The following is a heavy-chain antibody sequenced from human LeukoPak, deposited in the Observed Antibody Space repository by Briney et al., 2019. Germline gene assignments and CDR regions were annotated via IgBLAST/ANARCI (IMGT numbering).Heavy chain of an antibody. CDR2: ISYDGSNK. Sequence: GRSLRLSCAASGFTFSSYGMHWVRQAPGKGLEWVAVISYDGSNKYFADSVKGRFTISRDNSKNTLYLQMNSLRAEDTAVYYCAKESELLCGGWFDPWGHGTLVTVSS. CDR1: GFTFSSYG. D-gene: IGHD2-21*01. CDR3: AKESELLCGGWFDP. J-gene: IGHJ5*02. V-gene: IGHV3-30*18.